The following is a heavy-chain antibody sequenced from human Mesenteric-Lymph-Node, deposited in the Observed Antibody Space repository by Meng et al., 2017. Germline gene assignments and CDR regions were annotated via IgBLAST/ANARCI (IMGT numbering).Heavy chain of an antibody. CDR3: ARHEHYFDF. V-gene: IGHV4-4*02. Sequence: QVPLPEPGPGLVKPSGTLSLPCAVSGGSIRIGNWWSWVRQSPGKGLERIGEISHTGSTNYNPSLKSRVTLSLANLKNHLSLKLTSVTAADTAMYYCARHEHYFDFWGQGTLVTASS. CDR2: ISHTGST. J-gene: IGHJ4*02. CDR1: GGSIRIGNW.